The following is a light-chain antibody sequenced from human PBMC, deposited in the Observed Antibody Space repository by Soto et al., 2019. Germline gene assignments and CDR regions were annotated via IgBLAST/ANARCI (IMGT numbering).Light chain of an antibody. CDR1: QSISSW. Sequence: DIQMTQSPSTLSASVGDRVTITCRASQSISSWLAWDQQKPGKAPKLLIYKASSLESGVPSRFSGSGSETEFTLTISILQPDDFATYYFQQYNSYSLTWTFGQGTKVEIK. CDR2: KAS. V-gene: IGKV1-5*03. CDR3: QQYNSYSLTWT. J-gene: IGKJ1*01.